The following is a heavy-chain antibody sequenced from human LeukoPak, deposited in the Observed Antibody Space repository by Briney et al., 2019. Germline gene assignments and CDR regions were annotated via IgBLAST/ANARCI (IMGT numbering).Heavy chain of an antibody. D-gene: IGHD1-26*01. CDR1: GFTFSSYS. CDR2: ISSSSSYI. Sequence: GGSLRLSCAASGFTFSSYSMNWVRQAPGKGLEWVSSISSSSSYIYYAGSVKGRFTISRDNAKNSLYLQMNSLRAEDTAVYYCARGVGATHFDYWGQGTLVTVSS. V-gene: IGHV3-21*01. CDR3: ARGVGATHFDY. J-gene: IGHJ4*02.